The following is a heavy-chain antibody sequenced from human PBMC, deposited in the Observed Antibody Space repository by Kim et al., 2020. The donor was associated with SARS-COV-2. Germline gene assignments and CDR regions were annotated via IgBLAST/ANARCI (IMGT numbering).Heavy chain of an antibody. J-gene: IGHJ4*02. CDR3: ARKGLDGSGSYLDY. Sequence: SETLSLTCTVSGGSISSGGYYWSWIRQHPGKGLEWIGYIYYSGSTYYNPSLKSRVTISVDTSKNQFSLKLSSVTAADTAVYYCARKGLDGSGSYLDYWGQGTLVTVSS. D-gene: IGHD3-10*01. CDR1: GGSISSGGYY. V-gene: IGHV4-31*03. CDR2: IYYSGST.